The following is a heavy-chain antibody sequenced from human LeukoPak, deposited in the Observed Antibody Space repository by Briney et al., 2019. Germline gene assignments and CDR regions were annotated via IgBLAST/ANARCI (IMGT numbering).Heavy chain of an antibody. J-gene: IGHJ4*02. V-gene: IGHV4-34*01. D-gene: IGHD2/OR15-2a*01. Sequence: SETLSLTCAVYGGSFSGFYWSWIRQPPGKGLEWIGEIHHSGSTNYNPSLKSRVTISVDTSKNQFSLKLSSVTAADTAVYYCATLSTGTGYFDSWGQGTLVTVSS. CDR2: IHHSGST. CDR1: GGSFSGFY. CDR3: ATLSTGTGYFDS.